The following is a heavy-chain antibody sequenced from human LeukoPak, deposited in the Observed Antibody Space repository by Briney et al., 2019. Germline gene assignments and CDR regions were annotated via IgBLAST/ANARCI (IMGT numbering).Heavy chain of an antibody. CDR2: ISSSSSTI. V-gene: IGHV3-48*04. Sequence: PGGSLRLSCTASGFTFGDYAMNWVRQAPGKGLEWVSYISSSSSTIYYADSVKGRFTISRDNAKNSLYLQMNSLRAEDTAVYYCARVSEGRGVIISNLYYFDYWGQGTLVTVSS. D-gene: IGHD3-10*01. CDR1: GFTFGDYA. CDR3: ARVSEGRGVIISNLYYFDY. J-gene: IGHJ4*02.